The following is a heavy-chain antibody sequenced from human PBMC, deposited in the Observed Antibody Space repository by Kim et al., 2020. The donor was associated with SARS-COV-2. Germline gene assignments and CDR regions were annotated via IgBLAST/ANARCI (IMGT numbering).Heavy chain of an antibody. D-gene: IGHD5-18*01. CDR3: ARGIHQWLGVDV. V-gene: IGHV3-13*04. J-gene: IGHJ6*02. CDR1: GFTFGGHD. CDR2: IGTAGET. Sequence: GGSLRLSCAASGFTFGGHDMHWVRQGSGKGLEWVSAIGTAGETFYSGSVKGRFIISRENGRNSLFLQMDSLKVGETAVYYCARGIHQWLGVDVWGQGTTVPVSS.